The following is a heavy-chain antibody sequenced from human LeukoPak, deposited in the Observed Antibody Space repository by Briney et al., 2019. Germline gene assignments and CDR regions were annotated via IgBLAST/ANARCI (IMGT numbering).Heavy chain of an antibody. D-gene: IGHD3-10*01. CDR2: IIPIFGTA. J-gene: IGHJ6*03. CDR3: RLLWFGESNYYYYMDV. Sequence: SVKVSCKASGGTFSSYAISWVRQAPGQGLEWMGGIIPIFGTANYAQKFQGRVTITADESTSTAYMELSSLRSEDTAVYYCRLLWFGESNYYYYMDVWGKGTTVTVSS. V-gene: IGHV1-69*13. CDR1: GGTFSSYA.